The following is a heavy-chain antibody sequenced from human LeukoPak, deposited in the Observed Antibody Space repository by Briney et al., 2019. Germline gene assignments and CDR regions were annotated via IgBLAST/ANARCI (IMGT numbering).Heavy chain of an antibody. D-gene: IGHD5-18*01. Sequence: GGSLRLSCAASGFTFSSYGMHWVRQAPGKGPEWVSYISSSRSFTNYADSVKGRFTISRDTAKNSLYLQMSSLRAEDTAVYYCARLRGYSYGLDYWGQGILVTVSS. V-gene: IGHV3-21*05. CDR3: ARLRGYSYGLDY. CDR1: GFTFSSYG. CDR2: ISSSRSFT. J-gene: IGHJ4*02.